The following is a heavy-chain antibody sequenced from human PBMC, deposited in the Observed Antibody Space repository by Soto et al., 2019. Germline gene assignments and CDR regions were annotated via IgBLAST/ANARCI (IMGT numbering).Heavy chain of an antibody. CDR1: GFTFSSYA. J-gene: IGHJ4*02. CDR2: ISGSGDST. Sequence: EVQLLDSGGGLVQPGGSLRLSCAASGFTFSSYAMNWVRQAPGKGLEWVSVISGSGDSTYYADSVKGRFTISRDNSNNTLYLQMNSLRADDTAVYYCARRGPGTYFDYWGQGTLVTVSS. V-gene: IGHV3-23*01. CDR3: ARRGPGTYFDY. D-gene: IGHD6-13*01.